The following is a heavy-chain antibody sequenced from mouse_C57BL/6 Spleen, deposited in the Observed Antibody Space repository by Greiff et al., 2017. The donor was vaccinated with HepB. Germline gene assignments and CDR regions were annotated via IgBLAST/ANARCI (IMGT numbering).Heavy chain of an antibody. J-gene: IGHJ1*03. V-gene: IGHV5-9*01. D-gene: IGHD1-1*01. CDR1: GFTFSSYT. Sequence: EVQRVESGGGLVKPGGSLKLSCAASGFTFSSYTMSWVRQTPEKRLEWVATISGGGGNTYYPDSVKGRFTISRDNAKNTLYLQMSSLRSEDTALYYCARQYYGSSSYWYFDVWGTGTTVTVSS. CDR3: ARQYYGSSSYWYFDV. CDR2: ISGGGGNT.